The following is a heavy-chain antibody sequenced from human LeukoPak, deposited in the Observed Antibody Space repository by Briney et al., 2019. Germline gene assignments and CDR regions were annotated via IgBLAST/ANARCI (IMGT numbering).Heavy chain of an antibody. J-gene: IGHJ6*03. CDR3: ARVLYDFWSGYHMDV. D-gene: IGHD3-3*01. V-gene: IGHV4-31*03. Sequence: SQTLSLTCTVSGGSISSGGYYWSCIRQHPGKGLEWIGYIYYSGSTYYNPSLKSRVTISVDTSKNQFSLKLSSVTAAGTAVYYCARVLYDFWSGYHMDVWGKGTTVSVCS. CDR1: GGSISSGGYY. CDR2: IYYSGST.